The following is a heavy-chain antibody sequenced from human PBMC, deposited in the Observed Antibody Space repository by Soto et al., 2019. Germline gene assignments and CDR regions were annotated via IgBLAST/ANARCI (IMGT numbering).Heavy chain of an antibody. CDR2: IYHSGST. V-gene: IGHV4-4*02. CDR3: ARLYMVRGVMNWLDP. CDR1: GGSISSSNW. Sequence: QVQLQESGPGLVKPSGTLSLTCAVSGGSISSSNWWSWVRQPPGKGLEWVGEIYHSGSTNYNPSLTSRVTISLDKAKNPFFLKLSSVTAADTAVYYCARLYMVRGVMNWLDPWGQGTLVTVSS. J-gene: IGHJ5*02. D-gene: IGHD3-10*01.